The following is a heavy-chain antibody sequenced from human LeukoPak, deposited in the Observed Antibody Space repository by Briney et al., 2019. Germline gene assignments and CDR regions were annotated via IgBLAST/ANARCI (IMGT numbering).Heavy chain of an antibody. D-gene: IGHD2-2*01. CDR1: GHTFTNYY. V-gene: IGHV1-2*02. CDR2: IHPNTGAT. J-gene: IGHJ5*02. Sequence: GASVKVSCKSSGHTFTNYYLHWVRQAPGQGLEWLGWIHPNTGATNYAQKFQGRVTVTRDTSISTTYVELSRLTSADTVVYYCASYASGYNWLKVWGQGTLVTVSS. CDR3: ASYASGYNWLKV.